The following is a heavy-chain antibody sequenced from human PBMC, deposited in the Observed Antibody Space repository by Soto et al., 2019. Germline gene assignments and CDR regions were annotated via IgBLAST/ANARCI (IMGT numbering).Heavy chain of an antibody. CDR1: VVSVSSTSTA. J-gene: IGHJ4*02. V-gene: IGHV6-1*01. CDR3: ARGSDYSGYV. CDR2: TYYRSKWYN. D-gene: IGHD5-12*01. Sequence: PSRTLSLTCVISVVSVSSTSTAWSSIRQSPARGLEWLGRTYYRSKWYNDYAVSVKSRITINPATSKNQFSLQLNSVTPEDTAVYYCARGSDYSGYVWGQGTLVTVSS.